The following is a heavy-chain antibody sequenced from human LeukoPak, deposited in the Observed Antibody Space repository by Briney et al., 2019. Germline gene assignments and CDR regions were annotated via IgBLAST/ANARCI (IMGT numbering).Heavy chain of an antibody. CDR1: GFSFSTYA. V-gene: IGHV3-23*01. Sequence: PGGSLRLSCAASGFSFSTYAMTWGRPAPGERLEWVSGISGSGGSPYYADSVKGRFTISRDTSKNTLYLQMNSVRAEDTAVYYCAKAVYDSSGSFDFWGQGTLVSVSS. D-gene: IGHD3-22*01. J-gene: IGHJ4*02. CDR3: AKAVYDSSGSFDF. CDR2: ISGSGGSP.